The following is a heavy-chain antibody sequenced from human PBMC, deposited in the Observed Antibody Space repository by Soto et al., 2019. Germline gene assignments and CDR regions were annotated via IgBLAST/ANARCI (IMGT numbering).Heavy chain of an antibody. V-gene: IGHV4-31*03. J-gene: IGHJ6*02. CDR1: GGSISRGGCY. D-gene: IGHD3-3*01. Sequence: PSETLSLTCTVSGGSISRGGCYWSWIREHPGKGLEWIGYIYYSGSTYYNPSLKSRVTISVDTSKNQFPLKLSSVTAADTAVYYCARDHKEMIYDFWSGYRPYYYGMDVWGQGTTVTVSS. CDR3: ARDHKEMIYDFWSGYRPYYYGMDV. CDR2: IYYSGST.